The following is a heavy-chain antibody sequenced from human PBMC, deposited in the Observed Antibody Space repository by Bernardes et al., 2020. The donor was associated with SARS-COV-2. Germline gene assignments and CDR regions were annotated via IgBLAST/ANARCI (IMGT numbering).Heavy chain of an antibody. D-gene: IGHD3-16*01. V-gene: IGHV2-70*01. CDR1: DLSLSRGGMC. J-gene: IGHJ6*02. CDR3: AQCSTFGRVPVEYGIDV. CDR2: IDWHDDK. Sequence: SSPTLVKPTQTLTLTCIFSDLSLSRGGMCVTWIRQPPGKALEWLALIDWHDDKHYNSSLKTRLTISKDTSKKQVVLTMTNMDPVDTATYHCAQCSTFGRVPVEYGIDVWGQGTTVTVSS.